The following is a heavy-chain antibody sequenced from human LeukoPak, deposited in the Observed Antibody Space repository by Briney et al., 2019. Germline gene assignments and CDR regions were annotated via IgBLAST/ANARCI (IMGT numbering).Heavy chain of an antibody. CDR1: GFTFSTYS. CDR3: AREAKSFYYDTSVFSPAAAYFDY. Sequence: GGSLRLSCAASGFTFSTYSLNWVRQAPGKGLERVSSISSHGYIYYADSLKGRFTISRDSAKSSLYLQMNSLRAEDTAVYYCAREAKSFYYDTSVFSPAAAYFDYWGQGPLVTVSS. V-gene: IGHV3-21*01. CDR2: ISSHGYI. J-gene: IGHJ4*02. D-gene: IGHD3-22*01.